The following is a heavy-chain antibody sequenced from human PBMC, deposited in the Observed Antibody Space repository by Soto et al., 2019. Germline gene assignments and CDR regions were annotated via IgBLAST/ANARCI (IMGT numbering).Heavy chain of an antibody. Sequence: GSLRLSCAASGFTFSNFGMHWVRQAPVKGLEWVAVISYDGNTKYYADSVKGRFTISRDNSKNTLYLQLDSLRVEDTAVYYCTSQVATGDWGQGTLVTVSS. D-gene: IGHD5-12*01. CDR3: TSQVATGD. V-gene: IGHV3-30*03. CDR1: GFTFSNFG. CDR2: ISYDGNTK. J-gene: IGHJ4*02.